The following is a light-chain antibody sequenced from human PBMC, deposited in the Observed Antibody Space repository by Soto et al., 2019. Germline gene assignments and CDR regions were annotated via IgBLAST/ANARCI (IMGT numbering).Light chain of an antibody. J-gene: IGKJ1*01. Sequence: DIQMTQSPSTLSASVGDRVTITCRASQSISGWLAWYQQKPGKAPKLLIYKASSLESGVPSRFSGSGSVTEFTLTISGLQPDDFANYECEAYYNYGSWTFGQGSKVEIK. V-gene: IGKV1-5*03. CDR2: KAS. CDR1: QSISGW. CDR3: EAYYNYGSWT.